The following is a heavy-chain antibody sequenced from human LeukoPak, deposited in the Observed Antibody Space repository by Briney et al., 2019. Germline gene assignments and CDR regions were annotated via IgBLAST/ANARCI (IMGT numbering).Heavy chain of an antibody. Sequence: PGGSLRLSCATSGFTFGTHSMSWVRQAPGKGLEWVSGISGSGDRTHYADSVKGRFTISRDNSKNTVTLQMNSLTVDDTAVYYCAKYCVTTTCYESLFDFGARGPFVTVSS. CDR1: GFTFGTHS. J-gene: IGHJ4*02. CDR3: AKYCVTTTCYESLFDF. CDR2: ISGSGDRT. V-gene: IGHV3-23*01. D-gene: IGHD2-2*01.